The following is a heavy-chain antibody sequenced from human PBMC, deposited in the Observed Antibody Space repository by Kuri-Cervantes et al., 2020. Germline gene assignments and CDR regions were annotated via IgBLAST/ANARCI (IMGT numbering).Heavy chain of an antibody. CDR2: ISYDGSNK. CDR1: GFTFSSYA. Sequence: GGSLRLSCAASGFTFSSYAMHWVRQAPGKGLEWVAVISYDGSNKYYADSVKGRFTISRDNSKNTLYLQMNSLRAEDTAVYYCARDHRGDGYSDYWGQGTLVTVSS. D-gene: IGHD5-24*01. J-gene: IGHJ4*02. V-gene: IGHV3-30-3*01. CDR3: ARDHRGDGYSDY.